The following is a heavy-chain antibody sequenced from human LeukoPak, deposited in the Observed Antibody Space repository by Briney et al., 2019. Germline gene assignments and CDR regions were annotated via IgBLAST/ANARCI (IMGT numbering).Heavy chain of an antibody. CDR2: ISSSSSYI. J-gene: IGHJ4*02. Sequence: GGSLRLSCAASGFTFSSYSMNWVRQAPGKGLEWVSSISSSSSYIYYADSVKGRFTISRDNAKNSLYLQMNSLRAEDTAVYYCARLDTAMVTIHKGHQGPKYYFDYWGQGTLVIVSS. CDR3: ARLDTAMVTIHKGHQGPKYYFDY. V-gene: IGHV3-21*01. CDR1: GFTFSSYS. D-gene: IGHD5-18*01.